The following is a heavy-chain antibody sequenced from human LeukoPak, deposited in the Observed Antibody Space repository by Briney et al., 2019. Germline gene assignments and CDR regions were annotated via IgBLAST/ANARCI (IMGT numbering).Heavy chain of an antibody. Sequence: GGSLRLSCAASGFTFSSYAMHWVRQAPGKGLEWVAVISYDGSNKYYADSVKGRFTISRDNSKNTLYLQMNSLRAEDTAIYYCAKHPHIVVVVAASGGDWFDPWGQGTLVTVSS. CDR2: ISYDGSNK. CDR3: AKHPHIVVVVAASGGDWFDP. J-gene: IGHJ5*02. V-gene: IGHV3-30-3*02. D-gene: IGHD2-15*01. CDR1: GFTFSSYA.